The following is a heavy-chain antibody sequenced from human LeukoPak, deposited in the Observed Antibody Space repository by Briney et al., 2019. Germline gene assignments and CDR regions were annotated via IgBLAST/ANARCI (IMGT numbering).Heavy chain of an antibody. CDR3: TRVDYFSAKYFLNH. CDR2: IYYSGST. V-gene: IGHV4-38-2*01. D-gene: IGHD4/OR15-4a*01. J-gene: IGHJ5*02. CDR1: VYSFQRGYY. Sequence: KPSETLSLTCALSVYSFQRGYYLGRIRQAPGKGLEWIGTIYYSGSTYYNPSLKSRVPISVDTPKNQFSLKLTSVTAADTAVYYYTRVDYFSAKYFLNHWGQGTLVTVSS.